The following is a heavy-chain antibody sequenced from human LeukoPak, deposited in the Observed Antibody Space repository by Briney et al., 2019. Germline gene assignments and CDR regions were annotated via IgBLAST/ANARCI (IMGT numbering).Heavy chain of an antibody. V-gene: IGHV3-66*01. J-gene: IGHJ6*02. CDR1: GFTVSSDY. CDR3: ARYRGILPYGMDV. CDR2: IYSGGST. Sequence: GGSLRLSCAASGFTVSSDYMSWVRQAPGKGLEWVSVIYSGGSTYYTDSEKGRFTISRDNSENTLYLQMNSLRAEDTAVYYCARYRGILPYGMDVWGQGTTVTVSS. D-gene: IGHD1-26*01.